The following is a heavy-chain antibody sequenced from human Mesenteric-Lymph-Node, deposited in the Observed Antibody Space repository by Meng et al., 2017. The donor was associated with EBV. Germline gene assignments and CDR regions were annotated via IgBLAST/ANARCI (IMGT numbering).Heavy chain of an antibody. CDR3: ARGATSVFDL. V-gene: IGHV6-1*01. CDR2: TYYRAKWYN. CDR1: GDSVSSSSAA. J-gene: IGHJ2*01. Sequence: QVQLQQSGPGLVKPSXXLPPTXVISGDSVSSSSAAWTWIRQSPSRGLEWLGRTYYRAKWYNDYAVFVKSRITINPDTSKNQFSLQLNSVTPEDTAVYYCARGATSVFDLRGRGTLVTVSS.